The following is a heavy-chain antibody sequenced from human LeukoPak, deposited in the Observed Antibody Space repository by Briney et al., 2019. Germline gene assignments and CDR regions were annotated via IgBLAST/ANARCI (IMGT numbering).Heavy chain of an antibody. CDR1: GFTVSSNY. CDR2: IYSGGST. CDR3: ARGAFDYYDSSGLYYFDY. D-gene: IGHD3-22*01. V-gene: IGHV3-53*01. Sequence: PGGSLRLSCAASGFTVSSNYMSWVRQAPGKGLEWVSVIYSGGSTYYADSVKGRFTISRDNSKNTLYLQMNSLRAEDTAVYYCARGAFDYYDSSGLYYFDYWGQGTLATVSS. J-gene: IGHJ4*02.